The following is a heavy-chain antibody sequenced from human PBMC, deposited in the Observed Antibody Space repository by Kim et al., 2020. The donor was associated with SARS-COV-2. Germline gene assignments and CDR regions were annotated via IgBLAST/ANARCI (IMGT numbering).Heavy chain of an antibody. CDR2: INHSGST. CDR1: GGSFSGYY. Sequence: SETLSLTCAVYGGSFSGYYWSWIRQPPGKGLEWIGEINHSGSTNYNPSLKSRVTISVDTSKNQFSLKLSSVTAADTAVYYCARGGVSIAARSYYFDYWG. V-gene: IGHV4-34*01. CDR3: ARGGVSIAARSYYFDY. D-gene: IGHD6-6*01. J-gene: IGHJ4*01.